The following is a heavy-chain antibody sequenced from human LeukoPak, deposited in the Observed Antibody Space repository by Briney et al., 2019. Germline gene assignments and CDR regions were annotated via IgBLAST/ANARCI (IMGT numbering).Heavy chain of an antibody. Sequence: EASVKVSCKASGGTFSNYAVSWVRQAPGQGLEWMGGGIFPFFDTPNYAQKFQGRVTITADESTNTAYMDLSSLRSGDTAVYYCARARPRNFDFIRSAFDIWGQGTMVTVSS. J-gene: IGHJ3*02. D-gene: IGHD3-9*01. CDR3: ARARPRNFDFIRSAFDI. V-gene: IGHV1-69*13. CDR2: IFPFFDTP. CDR1: GGTFSNYA.